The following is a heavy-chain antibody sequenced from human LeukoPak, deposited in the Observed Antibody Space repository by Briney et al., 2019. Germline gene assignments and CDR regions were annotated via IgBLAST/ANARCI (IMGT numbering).Heavy chain of an antibody. Sequence: GSLRLSCAASRFTFSSYWMHWVRQAPGKGLVWVSRINTDGSGTSYADSVKGRFTISRDNAKNTLYLQMNSLRAEDTAVYYCAKDRSGGSCSDYWGQGTLVTVSA. V-gene: IGHV3-74*01. J-gene: IGHJ4*02. CDR3: AKDRSGGSCSDY. D-gene: IGHD2-15*01. CDR1: RFTFSSYW. CDR2: INTDGSGT.